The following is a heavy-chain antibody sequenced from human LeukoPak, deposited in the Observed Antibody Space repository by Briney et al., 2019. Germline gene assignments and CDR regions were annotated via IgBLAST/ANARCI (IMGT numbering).Heavy chain of an antibody. J-gene: IGHJ4*02. CDR1: GGSISSYY. V-gene: IGHV4-59*08. CDR2: IYYSGST. D-gene: IGHD3-22*01. Sequence: SETLSLTCTVSGGSISSYYWSWIRQPPGQGLEWIGYIYYSGSTNYNPSLNSRVAISVDTSKNQFSLKLSSVTAADTAVYYCARQSSSSGHWFAYWGQGTLVIVSS. CDR3: ARQSSSSGHWFAY.